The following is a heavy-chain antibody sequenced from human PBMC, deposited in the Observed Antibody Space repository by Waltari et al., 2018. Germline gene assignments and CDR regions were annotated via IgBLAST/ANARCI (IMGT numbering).Heavy chain of an antibody. J-gene: IGHJ6*03. V-gene: IGHV4-59*01. CDR1: GGSISSYY. CDR3: ARVVGATTYYYYYYMDV. Sequence: QVQLQESGPGLVKPSETLSLTCTVSGGSISSYYWSWIRQPPGKGLEWIGYIYYSGSTNYNPSLKSRVTISVDTSKNQFSLKLSSVTAADTAVYYCARVVGATTYYYYYYMDVWGKGTTVTVSS. CDR2: IYYSGST. D-gene: IGHD1-26*01.